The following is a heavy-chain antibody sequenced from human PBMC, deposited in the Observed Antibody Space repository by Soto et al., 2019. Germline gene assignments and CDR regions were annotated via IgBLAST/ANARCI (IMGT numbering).Heavy chain of an antibody. Sequence: SETLSLTCAVSGGSISSGGYSWSWIRQPPGKGLEWIGYMYHSGSTYYNPSLKSRVTVSIDRSKNQFSLKLSSVTAADTAVYYCAKNYGNAFDIWGQGTMVT. D-gene: IGHD3-10*01. CDR3: AKNYGNAFDI. V-gene: IGHV4-30-2*02. J-gene: IGHJ3*02. CDR2: MYHSGST. CDR1: GGSISSGGYS.